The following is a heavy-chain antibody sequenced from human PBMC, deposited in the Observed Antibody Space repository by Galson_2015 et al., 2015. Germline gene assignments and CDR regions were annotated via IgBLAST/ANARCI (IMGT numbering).Heavy chain of an antibody. D-gene: IGHD2-2*01. Sequence: SLRLACAASGGTVSSNYMSWVRQAPGKGLEWVSVIYSGGSTYYADSVKGRFTISRDNSKNTLYLQMNSLRAEDTAVYYCARAVVSYQPDGLNFDYWGPGTLVTVSS. CDR1: GGTVSSNY. CDR3: ARAVVSYQPDGLNFDY. V-gene: IGHV3-53*01. J-gene: IGHJ4*02. CDR2: IYSGGST.